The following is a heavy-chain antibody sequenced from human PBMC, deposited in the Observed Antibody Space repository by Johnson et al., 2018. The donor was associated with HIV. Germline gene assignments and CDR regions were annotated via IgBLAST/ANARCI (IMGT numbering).Heavy chain of an antibody. CDR3: VRDDGSDYEAFDI. CDR1: GFTFSSYW. CDR2: TNSDGTST. Sequence: VQLVESGGGLVQPGGSLRLSCAASGFTFSSYWMHWFRQAPGNGLVWVSHTNSDGTSTSYADSVKGRFTISRENAKNSLYLQMSSLRAGDTAVYYCVRDDGSDYEAFDIWGQGTMVTVSS. J-gene: IGHJ3*02. D-gene: IGHD2-21*01. V-gene: IGHV3-74*02.